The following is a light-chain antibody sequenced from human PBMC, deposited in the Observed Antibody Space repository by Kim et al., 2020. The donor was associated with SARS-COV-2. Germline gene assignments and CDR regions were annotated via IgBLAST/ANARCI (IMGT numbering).Light chain of an antibody. CDR3: QQYGSSLYT. CDR2: GAS. J-gene: IGKJ2*01. Sequence: YPGERATLSCRPSQSVSSNSLAWYQQKPGQAPRLLIYGASTRATGFPDRFSGRGSGTDFTLTISRVEPEDFAVYYCQQYGSSLYTSGQGTKVDIK. V-gene: IGKV3-20*01. CDR1: QSVSSNS.